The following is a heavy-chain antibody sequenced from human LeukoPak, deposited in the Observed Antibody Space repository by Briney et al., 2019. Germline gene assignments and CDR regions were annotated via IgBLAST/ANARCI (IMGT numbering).Heavy chain of an antibody. J-gene: IGHJ5*02. V-gene: IGHV4-4*07. Sequence: PSETLSLTCTVSGGSISSYYWSWIRQPAGKGLEWIGRIYTSGSTNYNPSLKSRVTISVDTSKNQFSLKLSSVTAADTAVYYCARALGYCSSTSCYSDNWFDPWGQGTLVTVSS. CDR1: GGSISSYY. CDR3: ARALGYCSSTSCYSDNWFDP. D-gene: IGHD2-2*02. CDR2: IYTSGST.